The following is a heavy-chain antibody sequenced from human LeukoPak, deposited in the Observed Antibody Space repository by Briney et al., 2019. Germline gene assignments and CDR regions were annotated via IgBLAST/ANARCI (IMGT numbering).Heavy chain of an antibody. Sequence: SETLSLTCAVYGGSFSGYYWSWIRQPPGKGLEWIGEINHSGSTNYNPSLKSRVTISADTSKNQFSLKLSSVTAADTAVYYCARHGRGEDSSGYGHFIDYWGQGTLVTVSS. CDR2: INHSGST. J-gene: IGHJ4*02. D-gene: IGHD3-22*01. V-gene: IGHV4-34*01. CDR1: GGSFSGYY. CDR3: ARHGRGEDSSGYGHFIDY.